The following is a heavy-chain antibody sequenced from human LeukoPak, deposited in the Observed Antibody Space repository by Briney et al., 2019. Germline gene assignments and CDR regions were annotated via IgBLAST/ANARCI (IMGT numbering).Heavy chain of an antibody. J-gene: IGHJ4*02. V-gene: IGHV5-51*01. Sequence: GESLKFSCKGSGYSFTTYWIAWVRQMPGKGLEWMGIIYPGDSDTRYSPSFQGQVTISADKSISTAYLQWSSLKASDTAMYYCASSIAAAGNYHYWGQGTLVTVSS. CDR2: IYPGDSDT. D-gene: IGHD6-13*01. CDR1: GYSFTTYW. CDR3: ASSIAAAGNYHY.